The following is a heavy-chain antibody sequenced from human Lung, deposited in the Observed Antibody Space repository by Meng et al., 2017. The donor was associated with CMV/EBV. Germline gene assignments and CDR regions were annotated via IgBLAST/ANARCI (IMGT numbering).Heavy chain of an antibody. V-gene: IGHV4-31*03. D-gene: IGHD1-26*01. J-gene: IGHJ3*02. CDR1: GGSISSGGYY. CDR3: ARDAEYRGKAFDI. CDR2: IYYSGST. Sequence: SETXSLXCTVSGGSISSGGYYWSWIRQHPGKGLEWIGYIYYSGSTYYNPSLKSRVTISVDTSKNQFSLKLSSVTAAGTAVYYCARDAEYRGKAFDIWGQGXMVTVSS.